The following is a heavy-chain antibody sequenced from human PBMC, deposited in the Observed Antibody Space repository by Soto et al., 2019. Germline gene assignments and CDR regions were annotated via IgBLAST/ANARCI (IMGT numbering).Heavy chain of an antibody. V-gene: IGHV1-2*04. CDR2: INPNSGGT. D-gene: IGHD3-22*01. CDR3: ARTDSSGYSYHFDY. CDR1: GYTFTGYY. Sequence: ALVKVSCKASGYTFTGYYMHWVRQAPGQGLEWMGWINPNSGGTNYAQKFQGWVTMTRDTSISTAYMELSRLRSDDTAVYYCARTDSSGYSYHFDYWGQGTLVTVSS. J-gene: IGHJ4*02.